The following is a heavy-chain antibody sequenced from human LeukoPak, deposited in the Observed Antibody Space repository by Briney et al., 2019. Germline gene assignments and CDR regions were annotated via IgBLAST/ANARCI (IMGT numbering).Heavy chain of an antibody. CDR1: GFTFSSYE. Sequence: GGSLRLSCAASGFTFSSYEMNWVRQAPGKGLEWVSYISSSGSTIYYADSVKGRFTISRDNAKNSLYLQMNSLRAEGTAVYYCARGALEMATITSPYYFDYWGQGTLVTVSS. D-gene: IGHD5-24*01. CDR3: ARGALEMATITSPYYFDY. CDR2: ISSSGSTI. V-gene: IGHV3-48*03. J-gene: IGHJ4*02.